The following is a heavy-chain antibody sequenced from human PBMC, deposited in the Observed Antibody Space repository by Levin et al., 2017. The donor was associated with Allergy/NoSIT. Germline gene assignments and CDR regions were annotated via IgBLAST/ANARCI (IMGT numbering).Heavy chain of an antibody. D-gene: IGHD3-10*01. V-gene: IGHV3-66*01. CDR2: IYSGGST. J-gene: IGHJ5*02. CDR1: GFTVSSNY. CDR3: ARDLGYYGSGMEVGWFDP. Sequence: GESLKISCAASGFTVSSNYMSWVRQAPGKGLEWVSVIYSGGSTYYADSVKGRFTISRDNSKNTLYLQMNSLRAEDTAVYYCARDLGYYGSGMEVGWFDPWGQGTLVTVSS.